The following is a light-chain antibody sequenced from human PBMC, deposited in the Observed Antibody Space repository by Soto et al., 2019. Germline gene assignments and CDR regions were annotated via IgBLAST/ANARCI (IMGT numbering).Light chain of an antibody. Sequence: QSPGTLSVSPGERVTLSCRPSQSVGRNLAWYQQKPGQAPRLLIYTTSTRAPGIPARFSGSGSGTEFTLTISSLQSEDVAVCYCQQYNNWPDSFGGGTKVEIK. V-gene: IGKV3-15*01. CDR3: QQYNNWPDS. CDR2: TTS. J-gene: IGKJ4*01. CDR1: QSVGRN.